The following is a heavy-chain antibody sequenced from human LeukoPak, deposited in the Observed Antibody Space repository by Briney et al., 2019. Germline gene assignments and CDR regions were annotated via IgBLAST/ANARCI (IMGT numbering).Heavy chain of an antibody. Sequence: PSETLSLTCTVSGDSISSGGYYWSWIRQHPGKGLEWIGYIYYSGSTYYNPSLKSRVTISVDTSKNQFSRKLSSVTAADTAVYYCAREGEVLGPWGQGTLVTVSS. CDR3: AREGEVLGP. CDR2: IYYSGST. CDR1: GDSISSGGYY. D-gene: IGHD1-26*01. J-gene: IGHJ5*02. V-gene: IGHV4-31*03.